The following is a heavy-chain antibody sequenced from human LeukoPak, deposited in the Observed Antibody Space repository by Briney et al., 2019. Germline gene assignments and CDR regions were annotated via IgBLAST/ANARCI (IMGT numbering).Heavy chain of an antibody. CDR3: ARVKPNYYDSSAYGTFDT. Sequence: ASVKVSCKASGYTFTSYYMHWVREAPGQGLEWMGIINPSGGSTSNAQKFQGRVIMTRDTSTSTVYMELSSLRSEDTAVYYCARVKPNYYDSSAYGTFDTWGQGTMVTVSS. CDR2: INPSGGST. CDR1: GYTFTSYY. V-gene: IGHV1-46*01. D-gene: IGHD3-22*01. J-gene: IGHJ3*02.